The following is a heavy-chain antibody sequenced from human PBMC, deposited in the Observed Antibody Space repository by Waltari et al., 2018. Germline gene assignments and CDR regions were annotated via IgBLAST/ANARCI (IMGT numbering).Heavy chain of an antibody. CDR3: AREDYNFYYFDL. Sequence: QVQLVESGGGVVQPGRSLRLSCAASGFAFRRFGVEWVRQVPGKGLEWVAHISYDGSNKNYLDSVKGRFTISRDKSKDTLFLQMNSLRPEDTAVYFCAREDYNFYYFDLWGQGTLVTVSS. V-gene: IGHV3-30*03. CDR1: GFAFRRFG. D-gene: IGHD3-3*01. J-gene: IGHJ4*02. CDR2: ISYDGSNK.